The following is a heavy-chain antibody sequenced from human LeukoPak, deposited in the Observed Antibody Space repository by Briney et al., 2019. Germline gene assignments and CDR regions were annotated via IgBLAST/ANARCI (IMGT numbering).Heavy chain of an antibody. J-gene: IGHJ6*02. Sequence: ASVKVSCKASGGTFSSYAISWVRQAPGQGLEWMGRIIPIFGIANYAQKFQGRVTITADKSTSTAYMELSSLRSEDTAVFYCARFWEGREALDVWGQGTTVTVSS. CDR1: GGTFSSYA. CDR3: ARFWEGREALDV. D-gene: IGHD3-10*01. CDR2: IIPIFGIA. V-gene: IGHV1-69*04.